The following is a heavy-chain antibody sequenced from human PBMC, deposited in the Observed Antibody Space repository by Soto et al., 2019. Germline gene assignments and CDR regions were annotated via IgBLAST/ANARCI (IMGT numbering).Heavy chain of an antibody. CDR2: IYHTGDT. CDR1: SGPSRSHN. D-gene: IGHD3-10*01. CDR3: VRKGIGDLHGLVDV. Sequence: QVQLQQSGPGLVKPSETLSLTCTVSSGPSRSHNWGWIRQPPGGGLEWIGYIYHTGDTSYNPSLTXXVXXSADTSTNHISLTLRSVTAAATAVYYCVRKGIGDLHGLVDVWGQGTRVSVSS. J-gene: IGHJ6*02. V-gene: IGHV4-59*08.